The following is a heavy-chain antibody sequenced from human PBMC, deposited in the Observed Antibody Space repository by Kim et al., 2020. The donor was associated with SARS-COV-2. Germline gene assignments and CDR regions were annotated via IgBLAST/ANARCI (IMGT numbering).Heavy chain of an antibody. CDR1: GFTFSSYS. CDR3: AGSLGEYCYGYSYFDY. Sequence: GGSLRLSCAASGFTFSSYSMNWVRQAPGKGLEWVSSISSSSYIYYAASVKGRFTIFSDNTNNYLYLQMISMLTEDTAVYYCAGSLGEYCYGYSYFDY. J-gene: IGHJ4*01. V-gene: IGHV3-21*01. D-gene: IGHD5-18*01. CDR2: ISSSSYI.